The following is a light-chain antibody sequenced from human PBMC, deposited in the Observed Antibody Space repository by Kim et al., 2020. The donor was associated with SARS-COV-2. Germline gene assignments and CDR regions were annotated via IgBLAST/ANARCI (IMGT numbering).Light chain of an antibody. Sequence: VSPGQTASITCSGDKLGDKYAFWYQQKPGQSPVLVIYQDSKRPSGIPERFSGSNSGNTATLTISGTQAMEEADYYCQAWDSSTAVFGGGTQLTVL. CDR1: KLGDKY. J-gene: IGLJ2*01. V-gene: IGLV3-1*01. CDR2: QDS. CDR3: QAWDSSTAV.